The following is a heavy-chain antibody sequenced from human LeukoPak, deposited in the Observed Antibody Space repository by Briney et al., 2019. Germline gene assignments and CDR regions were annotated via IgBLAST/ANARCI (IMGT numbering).Heavy chain of an antibody. CDR1: GFTFSSYA. D-gene: IGHD6-19*01. Sequence: GGSLRLSSAASGFTFSSYAMSWVRQAPGKGLEWVSAISGSDESTYYADSVRGRFTISRDNSKNTLYLQMNSLRAEDTAVYYCAKGDSGGWYWYFDLWGRGTLVTVSS. CDR3: AKGDSGGWYWYFDL. J-gene: IGHJ2*01. V-gene: IGHV3-23*01. CDR2: ISGSDEST.